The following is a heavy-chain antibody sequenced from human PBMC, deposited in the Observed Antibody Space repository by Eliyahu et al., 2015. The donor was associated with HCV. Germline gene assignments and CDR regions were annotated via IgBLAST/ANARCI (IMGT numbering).Heavy chain of an antibody. V-gene: IGHV4-39*01. J-gene: IGHJ5*02. CDR1: GGSISSSSYY. Sequence: QLQESGPGLVKPSETLSLTCTVSGGSISSSSYYWGWIRQPPGKGLEWIGSIYYSGSTYYNPSLKSRVTISVDTSKNQFSLKLSSVTAADTAVYYCARQGKDSSSWYNWFDPWGQGTLVTVSS. CDR3: ARQGKDSSSWYNWFDP. CDR2: IYYSGST. D-gene: IGHD6-13*01.